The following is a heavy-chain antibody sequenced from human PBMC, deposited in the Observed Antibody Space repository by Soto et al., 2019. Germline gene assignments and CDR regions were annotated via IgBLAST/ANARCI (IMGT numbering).Heavy chain of an antibody. Sequence: SETLSLTCTVSGGSISSSDYYWGWIRQPPGKGLEWIGCIYYSGSTYYNPSLKSRVTISVDTSKNQFSLKLSSVTAADTAVYYCARVILTGYSDAFDIWAKGQWSPSPQ. V-gene: IGHV4-30-4*01. J-gene: IGHJ3*02. CDR1: GGSISSSDYY. D-gene: IGHD3-9*01. CDR2: IYYSGST. CDR3: ARVILTGYSDAFDI.